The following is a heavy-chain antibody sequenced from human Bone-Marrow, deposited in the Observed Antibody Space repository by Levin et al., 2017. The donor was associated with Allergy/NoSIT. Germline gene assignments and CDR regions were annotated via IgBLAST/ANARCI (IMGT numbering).Heavy chain of an antibody. D-gene: IGHD1-1*01. V-gene: IGHV4-31*03. CDR3: ARGLMTTARSFDY. Sequence: SETLSLTCTVSGGSISSGGYYWSWIRQHPRKGLEWIGYIYHSGNTYYNPSVRGRVTISADTSKNQFSLKLSSVTAADTAMYYCARGLMTTARSFDYWGQGTLVTVSS. CDR1: GGSISSGGYY. J-gene: IGHJ4*02. CDR2: IYHSGNT.